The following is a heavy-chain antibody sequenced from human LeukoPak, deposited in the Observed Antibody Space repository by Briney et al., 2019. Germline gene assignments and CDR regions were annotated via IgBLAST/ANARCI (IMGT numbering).Heavy chain of an antibody. CDR1: GFTFSSYA. Sequence: GGSLRLPCAASGFTFSSYAMSWVRQAPGKGLEWVSAISGSGGSTYYADSVKGRFTISRDNAKNSLYLQMNSLRAEDTAVYYCARGPGGAFDIWGQGTMVTVSS. CDR2: ISGSGGST. CDR3: ARGPGGAFDI. V-gene: IGHV3-23*01. J-gene: IGHJ3*02. D-gene: IGHD3-10*01.